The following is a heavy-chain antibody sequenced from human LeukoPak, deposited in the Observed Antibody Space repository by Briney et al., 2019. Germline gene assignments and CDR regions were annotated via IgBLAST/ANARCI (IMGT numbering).Heavy chain of an antibody. Sequence: ASVTVSCKASGYSFINYGINWVRQAPGQELEWMGWISAYNGDTNYAQKVQGRVTMTTDTSTSSAYMELRSLRSDDTAVYYCARSADSSKYYYMDVWGKGTTVTVSS. CDR3: ARSADSSKYYYMDV. V-gene: IGHV1-18*01. D-gene: IGHD6-13*01. CDR2: ISAYNGDT. J-gene: IGHJ6*03. CDR1: GYSFINYG.